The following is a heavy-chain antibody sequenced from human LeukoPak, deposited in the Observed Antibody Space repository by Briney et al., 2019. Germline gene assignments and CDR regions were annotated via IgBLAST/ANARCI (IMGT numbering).Heavy chain of an antibody. J-gene: IGHJ4*02. V-gene: IGHV1-18*01. D-gene: IGHD2-2*01. CDR1: GYTSTSYG. CDR3: ARDECVGTTCYLGDS. CDR2: IRTYNGYT. Sequence: SVKVSCKASGYTSTSYGVRAVRQAPGQGLEWRGWIRTYNGYTNYEQKLQGRVTITTETSTSTAYMELRSLRSDDTAVYYCARDECVGTTCYLGDSWGQGTLVTVSS.